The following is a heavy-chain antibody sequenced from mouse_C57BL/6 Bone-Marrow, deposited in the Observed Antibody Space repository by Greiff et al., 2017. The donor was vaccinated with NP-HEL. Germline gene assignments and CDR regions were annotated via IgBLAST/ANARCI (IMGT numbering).Heavy chain of an antibody. CDR1: GFTFSSYG. CDR3: ARRGTTVVALYYGYPYYFDY. D-gene: IGHD1-1*01. J-gene: IGHJ2*01. CDR2: ISSGGSYT. V-gene: IGHV5-6*02. Sequence: EVKVVESGGDLVKPGGSLKLSCAASGFTFSSYGMSWVRQTPDKRLEWVATISSGGSYTYYPDSVKGRFTISRDNAKNTLYLQMSSLKSEDTAMYYCARRGTTVVALYYGYPYYFDYWGQGTTLTVSS.